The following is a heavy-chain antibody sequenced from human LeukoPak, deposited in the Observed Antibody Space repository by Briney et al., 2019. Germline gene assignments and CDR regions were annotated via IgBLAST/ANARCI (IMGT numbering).Heavy chain of an antibody. J-gene: IGHJ4*02. CDR2: IDWDDDT. Sequence: SGPTLVKPTQTLTQTCTFSGFSLTTLEVSVNWIRQPPGKALEWLARIDWDDDTYYTTSLKSRLTISKDTSKNQVVLTMTNMDPVDTAKYYCARARYYFDYWGQGALVSVSS. D-gene: IGHD6-6*01. V-gene: IGHV2-70*11. CDR3: ARARYYFDY. CDR1: GFSLTTLEVS.